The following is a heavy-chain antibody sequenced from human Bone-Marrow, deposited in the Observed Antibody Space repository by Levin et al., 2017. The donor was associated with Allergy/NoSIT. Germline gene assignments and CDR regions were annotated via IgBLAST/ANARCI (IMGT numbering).Heavy chain of an antibody. CDR3: VRGPSSSWYVSNY. J-gene: IGHJ4*02. Sequence: ASVKVSCKASGYTFGNYHITWVRQAPGQGLEWMGWIRVYNGDTNYAQKLQGRVTMTTDTSTNTAYMDLRSLTSDDTAVYYCVRGPSSSWYVSNYWGQGTLVTVSS. CDR1: GYTFGNYH. CDR2: IRVYNGDT. V-gene: IGHV1-18*01. D-gene: IGHD6-13*01.